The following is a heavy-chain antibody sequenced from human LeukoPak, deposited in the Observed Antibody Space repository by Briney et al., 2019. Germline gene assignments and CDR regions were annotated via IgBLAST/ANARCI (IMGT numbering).Heavy chain of an antibody. V-gene: IGHV3-30-3*01. CDR3: ARGGSSGSWGIDY. D-gene: IGHD6-19*01. CDR1: GFTFSSYA. Sequence: GGSLRLSCAASGFTFSSYAMHWIRQAPGKGLEWVAVISYDGSNKYYADSVKGRFTISRDNSKNTLYLQMNSLRAEDTAVYYCARGGSSGSWGIDYWGQGTLVTVSS. CDR2: ISYDGSNK. J-gene: IGHJ4*02.